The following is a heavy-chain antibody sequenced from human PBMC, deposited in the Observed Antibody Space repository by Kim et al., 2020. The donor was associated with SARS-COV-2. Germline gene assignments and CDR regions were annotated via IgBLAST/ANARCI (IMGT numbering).Heavy chain of an antibody. CDR3: AKDGPNWNDDLWAFDI. V-gene: IGHV3-43*02. D-gene: IGHD1-1*01. Sequence: GGSLRLSCAASGFTFDDYAMHWVRQAPGKGLEWVSLISGDGGSTYYADSVKGRFTISRDNSKNSLYLQMNSLRTEDTALYYCAKDGPNWNDDLWAFDIWGQGTMVTVSS. CDR1: GFTFDDYA. CDR2: ISGDGGST. J-gene: IGHJ3*02.